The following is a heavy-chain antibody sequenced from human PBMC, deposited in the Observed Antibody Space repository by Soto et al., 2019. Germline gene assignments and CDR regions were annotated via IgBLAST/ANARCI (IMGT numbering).Heavy chain of an antibody. J-gene: IGHJ1*01. CDR2: INSGGGNT. D-gene: IGHD3-10*01. V-gene: IGHV3-23*01. CDR3: TKGGGVINKQFVS. Sequence: GGSLRLSCSASGFTFSDYAMSWIRQAPGKGLEWIAGINSGGGNTYFADSVRGRFTLSRDNSKKALFLQMNNLRVDDSAVYYCTKGGGVINKQFVSWGQGIMVTVSS. CDR1: GFTFSDYA.